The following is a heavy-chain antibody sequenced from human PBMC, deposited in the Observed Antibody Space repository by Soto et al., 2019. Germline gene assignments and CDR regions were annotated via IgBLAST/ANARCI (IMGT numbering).Heavy chain of an antibody. V-gene: IGHV4-38-2*02. D-gene: IGHD2-21*02. CDR3: ARDNCGGDCHFDY. CDR1: VYSISSGYY. J-gene: IGHJ4*02. CDR2: ISHHGST. Sequence: AETLGLTCPISVYSISSGYYWGWIRQPPRKGLEWIASISHHGSTYYNPSLKSRVTISLDTSKNQVSLKLSSVTAADTAVYYCARDNCGGDCHFDYWGQGTLVTVSS.